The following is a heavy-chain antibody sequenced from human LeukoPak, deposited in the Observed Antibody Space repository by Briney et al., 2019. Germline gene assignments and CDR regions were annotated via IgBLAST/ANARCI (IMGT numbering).Heavy chain of an antibody. CDR2: IYYSGST. CDR3: ARDRGRGYSYGYYFDY. D-gene: IGHD5-18*01. V-gene: IGHV4-39*07. CDR1: GGSISSSSYY. J-gene: IGHJ4*02. Sequence: SETLSLTCTVSGGSISSSSYYWGWIRQPPGKGLEWIGSIYYSGSTNYNPSLKSRVTISVDTSKNQFSLKLSSVTAADTAVYYCARDRGRGYSYGYYFDYWGQGTLVTVSA.